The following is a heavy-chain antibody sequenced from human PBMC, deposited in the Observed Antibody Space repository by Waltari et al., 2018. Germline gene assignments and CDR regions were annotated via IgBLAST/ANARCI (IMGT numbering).Heavy chain of an antibody. D-gene: IGHD3-9*01. CDR1: GFTFDDYA. Sequence: EVQLVESGGGLVQPGRSLRLSCAASGFTFDDYAMHWVRQAPGKGLEWVSGISWNSGSIGYADSVKGRFTISRDNAKNSLYLQMNSLRAEDTALYYCARSYDILTGYYTLFDYWGQGTLVTVS. J-gene: IGHJ4*02. CDR2: ISWNSGSI. CDR3: ARSYDILTGYYTLFDY. V-gene: IGHV3-9*01.